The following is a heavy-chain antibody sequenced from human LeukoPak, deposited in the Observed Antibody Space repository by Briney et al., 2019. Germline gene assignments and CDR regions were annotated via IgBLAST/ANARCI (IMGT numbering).Heavy chain of an antibody. CDR2: FDPEDGET. J-gene: IGHJ6*02. Sequence: GASVKVSCKVSGYTLTELSMHWVRQAPGKGLEWMGGFDPEDGETIYAQKFQGRVTMTEDTSTDTAYMELSSLRSEDTAVYYCATGCGGGSCPHYYYGMDVWGQGTTVTVSS. CDR3: ATGCGGGSCPHYYYGMDV. V-gene: IGHV1-24*01. D-gene: IGHD2-15*01. CDR1: GYTLTELS.